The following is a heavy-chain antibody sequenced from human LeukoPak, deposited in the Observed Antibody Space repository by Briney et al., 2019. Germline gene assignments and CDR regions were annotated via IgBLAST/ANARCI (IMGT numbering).Heavy chain of an antibody. Sequence: SETLSLTCTVSGGSISSYYWSWIRQPPGKGLEWIGYIYYSGSTNYNPSLKSRVTISVDTSKNQFSLKLSSVTAADTAVYYCARGRIAAAGTGDAFDIWGQGTMATVSS. CDR2: IYYSGST. J-gene: IGHJ3*02. CDR3: ARGRIAAAGTGDAFDI. D-gene: IGHD6-13*01. CDR1: GGSISSYY. V-gene: IGHV4-59*01.